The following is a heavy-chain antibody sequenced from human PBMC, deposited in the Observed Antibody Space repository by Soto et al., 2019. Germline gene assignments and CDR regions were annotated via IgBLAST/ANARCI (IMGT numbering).Heavy chain of an antibody. J-gene: IGHJ6*02. D-gene: IGHD3-3*01. CDR1: GYSFTSYW. CDR2: IDPSDSYT. CDR3: ARHGITICGVDETYYYYGMDV. V-gene: IGHV5-10-1*01. Sequence: PGESLKISCKGSGYSFTSYWISWVRQMPGKGLEWMGRIDPSDSYTNYSPSFQGHVTISADKSISTAYLQWSSLKASDTAMYYCARHGITICGVDETYYYYGMDVWGQGTTVTVTS.